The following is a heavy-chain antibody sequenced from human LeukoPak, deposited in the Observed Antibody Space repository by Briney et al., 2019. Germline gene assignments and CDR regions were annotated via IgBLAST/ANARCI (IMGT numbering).Heavy chain of an antibody. CDR1: GFTFDDYA. CDR2: ISWNSGSI. D-gene: IGHD5-24*01. CDR3: AKLSATSKAFDY. V-gene: IGHV3-9*01. Sequence: GGSLRLSCAASGFTFDDYAMHWVRQAPGKGLEWVSGISWNSGSIGYADSVKGRFTISRDNAKNSLYLQMNSLRAEDTALYYCAKLSATSKAFDYWGRGTLVTVSS. J-gene: IGHJ4*02.